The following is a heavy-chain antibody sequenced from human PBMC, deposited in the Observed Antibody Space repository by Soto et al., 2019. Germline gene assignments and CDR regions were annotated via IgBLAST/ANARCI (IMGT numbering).Heavy chain of an antibody. J-gene: IGHJ5*02. CDR2: IYYSGST. V-gene: IGHV4-39*01. D-gene: IGHD3-3*01. CDR3: ARHFRVLRFLEWWNCFDP. CDR1: GGSIISSSYY. Sequence: QLQLQESGPGLVKPTETLSLTCTVSGGSIISSSYYWGWIRQPPGKGLEWIGSIYYSGSTYYNPSLKRRVTISVDTSKNQFSLKLSSVTAADTAVYYCARHFRVLRFLEWWNCFDPWGQGTLVTVSS.